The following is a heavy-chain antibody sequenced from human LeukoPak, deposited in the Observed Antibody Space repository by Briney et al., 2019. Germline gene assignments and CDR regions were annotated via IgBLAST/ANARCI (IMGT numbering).Heavy chain of an antibody. CDR3: AVLGYSNYDPVDY. CDR2: IYTSGST. V-gene: IGHV4-61*02. Sequence: SQTLSLTCTVSGGSISSGSYYWSWIRQPAGKGLEWIGRIYTSGSTNYNPSLKGRVTISVDTSKNQFSLKLSSVTAADTAVYYCAVLGYSNYDPVDYWGQGTLVTVSS. J-gene: IGHJ4*02. D-gene: IGHD4-11*01. CDR1: GGSISSGSYY.